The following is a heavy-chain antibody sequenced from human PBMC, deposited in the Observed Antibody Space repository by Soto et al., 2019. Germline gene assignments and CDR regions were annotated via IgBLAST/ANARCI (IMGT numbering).Heavy chain of an antibody. V-gene: IGHV4-34*01. CDR3: ARDYHDRSTYPFGS. CDR2: INHRGTT. Sequence: SETLSLTCAVYGGSLSGYSWSWIRQPPGKGLEWIAKINHRGTTTYNPSLKSRVTISVNMSKNQFSLKLSSVTAADTAVYYCARDYHDRSTYPFGSWGQGTLVTVSS. CDR1: GGSLSGYS. D-gene: IGHD3-22*01. J-gene: IGHJ5*01.